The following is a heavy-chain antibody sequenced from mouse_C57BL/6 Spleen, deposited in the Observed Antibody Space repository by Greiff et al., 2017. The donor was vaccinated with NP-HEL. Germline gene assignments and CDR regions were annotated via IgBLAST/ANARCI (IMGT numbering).Heavy chain of an antibody. V-gene: IGHV1-82*01. CDR3: ARSNYDYGFDY. J-gene: IGHJ2*01. CDR2: IYPGDGDT. Sequence: QVQLQQSGPELVKPGASVKISCKASGYAFSSSWMNWVKQRPGKGLEWIGRIYPGDGDTNYNGKFKGKATLTADKSSSTAYMQLSSLTSEDSAVYFCARSNYDYGFDYWGQGTTLTVSS. D-gene: IGHD2-4*01. CDR1: GYAFSSSW.